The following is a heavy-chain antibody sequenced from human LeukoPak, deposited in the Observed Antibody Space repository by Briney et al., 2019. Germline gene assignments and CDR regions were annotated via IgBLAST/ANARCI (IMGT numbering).Heavy chain of an antibody. V-gene: IGHV3-64*01. CDR2: INSNGDST. J-gene: IGHJ4*02. Sequence: GGSLTLSCTVSGFIFSSYAMHWVRQPPGKGLEYVSTINSNGDSTYYAYSEKGRFTISRDNSKNTLYLQMGSVRAEDMAVYYCARDRTRITIFGVGTPLGYWGQGTLVSVCS. CDR3: ARDRTRITIFGVGTPLGY. D-gene: IGHD3-3*01. CDR1: GFIFSSYA.